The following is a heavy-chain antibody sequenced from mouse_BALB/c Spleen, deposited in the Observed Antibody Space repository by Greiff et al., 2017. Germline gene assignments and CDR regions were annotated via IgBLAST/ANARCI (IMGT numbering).Heavy chain of an antibody. CDR1: GYTFTDYE. Sequence: QVQLQQSGAELVRPGASVTLSCEASGYTFTDYEMHWVKQTPVHGLEWIGAIDPETGGTAYNQKFKGKATLTADKSSSTAYMELRSLTSEDSAVYYCTRCYYGSSYWFAYWGQGTLVTVSA. CDR3: TRCYYGSSYWFAY. V-gene: IGHV1-15*01. CDR2: IDPETGGT. D-gene: IGHD1-1*01. J-gene: IGHJ3*01.